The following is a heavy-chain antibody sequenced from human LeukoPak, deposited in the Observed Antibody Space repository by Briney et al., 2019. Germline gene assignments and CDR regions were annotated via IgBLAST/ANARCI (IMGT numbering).Heavy chain of an antibody. V-gene: IGHV4-4*02. CDR2: IYHSGST. Sequence: SETLSLTCAVSGDSISSSNWWSWVRQPPGKGLEWIGEIYHSGSTNYNPSLKSRVTISVDKSKNHFSLKLSSVTAADTAVYYCARQILWFGVYYYYMDVWGKGTTVTVSS. CDR3: ARQILWFGVYYYYMDV. CDR1: GDSISSSNW. J-gene: IGHJ6*03. D-gene: IGHD3-10*01.